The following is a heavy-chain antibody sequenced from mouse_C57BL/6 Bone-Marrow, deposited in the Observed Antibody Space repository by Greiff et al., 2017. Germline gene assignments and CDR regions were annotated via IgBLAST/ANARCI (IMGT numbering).Heavy chain of an antibody. Sequence: QVHVKQPGAELVKPGASVKLSCKASGYTFTSYWMHWVKQRPGQGLEWIGMIHPNSGSTNYNEKFKSKATLTVDKSSSTAYMQLSSLTSEDSAVYYCAPYYSNPGDYWGQGTTLTVSS. CDR1: GYTFTSYW. V-gene: IGHV1-64*01. D-gene: IGHD2-5*01. CDR3: APYYSNPGDY. J-gene: IGHJ2*01. CDR2: IHPNSGST.